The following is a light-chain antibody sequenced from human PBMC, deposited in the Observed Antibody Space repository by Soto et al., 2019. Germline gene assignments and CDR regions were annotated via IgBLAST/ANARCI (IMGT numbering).Light chain of an antibody. CDR1: QSVLYSSNNRNY. J-gene: IGKJ4*01. CDR3: QQYYNTPLT. V-gene: IGKV4-1*01. CDR2: WAS. Sequence: DIVMTQSPDSLAVSLGERVTISCKSSQSVLYSSNNRNYLAWFQHKPGQPPKLLIYWASTRESGVPDRFSGSGSGTDFTLTISGLQAEDVAVYYCQQYYNTPLTFGGGTKVDIK.